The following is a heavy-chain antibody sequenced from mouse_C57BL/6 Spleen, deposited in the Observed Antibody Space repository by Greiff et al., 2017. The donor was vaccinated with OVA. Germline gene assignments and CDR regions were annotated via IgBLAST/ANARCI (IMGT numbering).Heavy chain of an antibody. CDR1: GYTFTSYW. CDR2: IDPSDSYT. CDR3: ARSGYSNYESAMDY. J-gene: IGHJ4*01. V-gene: IGHV1-69*01. Sequence: QVQLQQPGAELVMPGASVKLSCKASGYTFTSYWMHWVKQRPGQGLEWIGEIDPSDSYTNYNQKFKGKSTLTVDKSSSTAYMQLSSLTSEDSAVYDCARSGYSNYESAMDYWGQGTSVTVSS. D-gene: IGHD2-5*01.